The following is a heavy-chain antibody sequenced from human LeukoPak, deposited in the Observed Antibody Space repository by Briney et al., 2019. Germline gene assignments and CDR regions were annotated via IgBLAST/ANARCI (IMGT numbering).Heavy chain of an antibody. CDR3: ARDGAAGDISYYDYYMDV. D-gene: IGHD3-10*01. V-gene: IGHV3-53*01. CDR1: GINVSSNY. Sequence: GGSLRLSCAASGINVSSNYMSWVRQAPGKGLEWVSVIYSSGTTYYADSVRGRFSISRDNFKNTVYLQMNSRRAEDTAVYYCARDGAAGDISYYDYYMDVWGKGTTVTVSS. CDR2: IYSSGTT. J-gene: IGHJ6*03.